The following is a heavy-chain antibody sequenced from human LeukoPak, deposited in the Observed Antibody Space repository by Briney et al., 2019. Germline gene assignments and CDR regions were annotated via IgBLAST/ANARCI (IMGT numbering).Heavy chain of an antibody. V-gene: IGHV3-21*01. D-gene: IGHD6-6*01. CDR1: GFNFSSYS. Sequence: GGSLRLSCAASGFNFSSYSMNWVRHAPGEGLELVSSIRISSSYIYYADSVKGRFTISRDNAKISLYLQMNSLRAEDTAVYYCARDKSAARGYYFDYWGQGTLVTVSS. J-gene: IGHJ4*02. CDR3: ARDKSAARGYYFDY. CDR2: IRISSSYI.